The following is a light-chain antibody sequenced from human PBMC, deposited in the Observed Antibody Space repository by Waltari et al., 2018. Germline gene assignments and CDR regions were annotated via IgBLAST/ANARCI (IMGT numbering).Light chain of an antibody. CDR3: QQYNNWPPKT. J-gene: IGKJ1*01. Sequence: EVVMTQSPATLSVSPGERATLSCRASQSVSSNLAWYQQKPGQAPRLLIYDASTRATGIPARFSVSGSGTEFTLTISSLQSEDFAVYYCQQYNNWPPKTFGQGTKVEIK. CDR1: QSVSSN. CDR2: DAS. V-gene: IGKV3-15*01.